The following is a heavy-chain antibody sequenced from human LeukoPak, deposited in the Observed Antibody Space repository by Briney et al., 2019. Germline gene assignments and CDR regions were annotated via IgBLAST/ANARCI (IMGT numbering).Heavy chain of an antibody. CDR2: ISGSGGST. CDR3: AKAFRDGSGRKNYYYGMDV. V-gene: IGHV3-23*01. CDR1: RFTFSSYA. D-gene: IGHD3-10*01. J-gene: IGHJ6*02. Sequence: GGSLRLSCAASRFTFSSYAMSWVRQAPGKGLEWVSAISGSGGSTYYADSVKGRFTISRDNSKNTLYLQMNSLRAEDTAVYYCAKAFRDGSGRKNYYYGMDVWGQGTTVTVSS.